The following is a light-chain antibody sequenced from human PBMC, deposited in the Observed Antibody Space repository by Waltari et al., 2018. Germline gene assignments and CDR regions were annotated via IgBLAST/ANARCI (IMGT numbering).Light chain of an antibody. CDR3: SSYTTSSAPGV. CDR1: DSDVGAYDF. J-gene: IGLJ1*01. V-gene: IGLV2-14*01. CDR2: EVS. Sequence: QSALTQPASVSGSPGQPITISCSGTDSDVGAYDFVYWYQQHPGKAPHLIIYEVSNRPSGISNRFSASKSGNTASLTISGLQAEDEADYYCSSYTTSSAPGVFGTGTRVTVL.